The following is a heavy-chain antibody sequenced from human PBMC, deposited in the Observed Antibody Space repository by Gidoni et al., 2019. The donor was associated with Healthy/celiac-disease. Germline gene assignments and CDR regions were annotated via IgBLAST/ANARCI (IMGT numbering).Heavy chain of an antibody. Sequence: EVQLVESGGGLVQPGGSLRLSCAASGFTFSSYDMHWVRQATGKGLGWVSAIGTAGDPYYPGSVKGRFTISRENAKTSLYLQMNSLRAGDTAVYYCARGGDEGYYYYMDVWGKGTTVTVSS. CDR3: ARGGDEGYYYYMDV. CDR1: GFTFSSYD. V-gene: IGHV3-13*05. CDR2: IGTAGDP. J-gene: IGHJ6*03. D-gene: IGHD3-16*01.